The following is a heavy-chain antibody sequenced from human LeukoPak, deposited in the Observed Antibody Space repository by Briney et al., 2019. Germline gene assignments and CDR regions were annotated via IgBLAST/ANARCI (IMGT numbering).Heavy chain of an antibody. CDR1: GYTFTSYD. Sequence: GASVKVSCKASGYTFTSYDINWVRQATGQGLEWMGWMNPNSGNTGYAQKFQGRVTMTRNTSISTAYMELSSLRSEDTAVYYCARRRRMSSGWYGNWFDPWDQGTLVTVSS. CDR3: ARRRRMSSGWYGNWFDP. V-gene: IGHV1-8*01. J-gene: IGHJ5*02. CDR2: MNPNSGNT. D-gene: IGHD6-19*01.